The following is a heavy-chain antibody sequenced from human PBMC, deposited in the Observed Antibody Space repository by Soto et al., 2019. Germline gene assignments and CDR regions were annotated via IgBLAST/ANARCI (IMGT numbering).Heavy chain of an antibody. V-gene: IGHV3-23*01. Sequence: EVQLLESGGGLVQPGGSLRLSCAASGFTFGNYAMIWVRQAPGKGLEWVSTISGGGDGTYYADSVRGRFTISRENSRNTVYPQMNSLRAEDTAVYYCAKKGLGSLATYCSTGDCHYAFDIWGQGTMVTVSS. CDR3: AKKGLGSLATYCSTGDCHYAFDI. CDR2: ISGGGDGT. J-gene: IGHJ3*02. CDR1: GFTFGNYA. D-gene: IGHD2-15*01.